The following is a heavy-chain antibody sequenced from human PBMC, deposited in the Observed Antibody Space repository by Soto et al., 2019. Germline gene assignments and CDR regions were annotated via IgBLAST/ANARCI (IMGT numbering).Heavy chain of an antibody. CDR1: GFTFSSYE. CDR2: ISSSGSTI. V-gene: IGHV3-48*03. Sequence: PGGSLRLSCAASGFTFSSYEMNWVRQAPGKGLEWVSYISSSGSTIYYADSVKGRFTISRDNAKNSLYLQMNSLRAEDTAVYYCARELYSSSYLDYWGQGTLVTVS. J-gene: IGHJ4*02. CDR3: ARELYSSSYLDY. D-gene: IGHD6-6*01.